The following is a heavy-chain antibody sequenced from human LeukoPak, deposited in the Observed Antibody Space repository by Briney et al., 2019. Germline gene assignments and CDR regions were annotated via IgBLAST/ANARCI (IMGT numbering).Heavy chain of an antibody. CDR2: ISGSAATT. J-gene: IGHJ4*02. CDR1: GFTFSTYG. D-gene: IGHD3-10*01. CDR3: AKRGPGSPQSGKYYFDY. V-gene: IGHV3-23*01. Sequence: GGSLRLSCAASGFTFSTYGMTWVRQAPGKGLEWVSAISGSAATTFYADSVKGRFTISRDDSKNTLYLQMNSLRAEDTAVYYCAKRGPGSPQSGKYYFDYWGQGTLVTVSS.